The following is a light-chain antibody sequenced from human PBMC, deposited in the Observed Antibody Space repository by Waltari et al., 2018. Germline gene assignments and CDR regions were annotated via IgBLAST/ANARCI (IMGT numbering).Light chain of an antibody. J-gene: IGLJ2*01. CDR2: DVS. Sequence: QSALTQPASVSGAPGQSIPISCTGTSIDVRTYQYSSWSPQHPGKAPKRIIFDVSIRPSGVSNRFSGSKSGNTASLTISGLQAEDEADYYCSSYISSSTLELFGGGTSLTVL. V-gene: IGLV2-14*03. CDR1: SIDVRTYQY. CDR3: SSYISSSTLEL.